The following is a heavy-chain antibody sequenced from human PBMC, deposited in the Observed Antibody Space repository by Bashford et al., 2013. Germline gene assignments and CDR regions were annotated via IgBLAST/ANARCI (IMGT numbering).Heavy chain of an antibody. J-gene: IGHJ4*02. V-gene: IGHV4-4*07. CDR1: GGSISSYY. CDR2: IYANGGT. Sequence: SETLSLTCTVSGGSISSYYWSWIRQPAGKGLEWIGRIYANGGTNYNPSLKSRVTMSIDTSKNQFSLKVRSVTAADTAIYYCARETTGYEDFDYWGQGTLVTVSS. D-gene: IGHD3-9*01. CDR3: ARETTGYEDFDY.